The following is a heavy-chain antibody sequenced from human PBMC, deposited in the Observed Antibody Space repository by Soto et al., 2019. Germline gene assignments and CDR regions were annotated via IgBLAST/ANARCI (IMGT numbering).Heavy chain of an antibody. Sequence: QVQLQQWGAGLLKPSETLSLTCAVYGGSFSGYYWSWIRQPPGKGLECIGEINHSGSTNYNPSLKSRVTISVDTSKNQFSLKLSSVTAADTAVYYCARGTTVTTDYWGQGTLVTVSS. V-gene: IGHV4-34*01. D-gene: IGHD4-17*01. J-gene: IGHJ4*02. CDR1: GGSFSGYY. CDR3: ARGTTVTTDY. CDR2: INHSGST.